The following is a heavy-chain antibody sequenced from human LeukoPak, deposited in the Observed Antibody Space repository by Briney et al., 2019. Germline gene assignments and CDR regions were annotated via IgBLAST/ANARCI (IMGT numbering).Heavy chain of an antibody. V-gene: IGHV4-34*01. D-gene: IGHD3-10*01. Sequence: PSETLSLTCAVYGGSFSGYYWSWIRQPPGKGPEWIGEINHSGSTNYNPSLKSRVTISVDTSKNQFSLKLSSVTAADTAVYYCARSPSYYYGSGSYVRSYYYYYMDVWGKGTTVTVPS. J-gene: IGHJ6*03. CDR1: GGSFSGYY. CDR2: INHSGST. CDR3: ARSPSYYYGSGSYVRSYYYYYMDV.